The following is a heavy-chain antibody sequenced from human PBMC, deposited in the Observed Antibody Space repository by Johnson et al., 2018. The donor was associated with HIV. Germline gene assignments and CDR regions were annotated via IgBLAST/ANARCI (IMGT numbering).Heavy chain of an antibody. V-gene: IGHV3-48*04. Sequence: VQLVESGGGLVQPGGSPRLSCKASGLTFDSYSMSWIRQAPGKGLEWVSYISSSGSTIYYTDSVKGRFTISRDNAKNSLYLQMNSLRAEDTAVYYCTRTLGYDSSGYHDAFDIWGQGTLVTVSS. J-gene: IGHJ3*02. CDR1: GLTFDSYS. D-gene: IGHD3-22*01. CDR3: TRTLGYDSSGYHDAFDI. CDR2: ISSSGSTI.